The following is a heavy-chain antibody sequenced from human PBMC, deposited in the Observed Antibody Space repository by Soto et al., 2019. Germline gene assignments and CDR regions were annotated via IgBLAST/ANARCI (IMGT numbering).Heavy chain of an antibody. CDR2: IGPESGAT. D-gene: IGHD1-26*01. CDR3: GRGRSGQIVIFY. J-gene: IGHJ4*02. CDR1: CYTFTRPY. Sequence: ASVEVSCQTSCYTFTRPYIPWVRQAPQQGPEWMGEIGPESGATRYAEKFRGRVTMTMDTSITTVYMELRNLSPDDTAVYYCGRGRSGQIVIFYWGQGTPVTVSS. V-gene: IGHV1-2*02.